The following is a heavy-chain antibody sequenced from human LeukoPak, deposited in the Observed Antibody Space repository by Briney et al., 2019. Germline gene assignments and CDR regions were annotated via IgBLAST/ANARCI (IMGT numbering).Heavy chain of an antibody. CDR1: GYTFTSYG. CDR2: ISAYNGNT. D-gene: IGHD2-2*01. J-gene: IGHJ6*03. CDR3: ARDIVVVPAATSKSYYYMDV. Sequence: GASVKVSCKASGYTFTSYGISWVRQAPGQGLEWMGWISAYNGNTNYAQKLQGRVTMTTDTSTSTAYMELRSLRSDDTAVYYCARDIVVVPAATSKSYYYMDVWGKGTTVTVSS. V-gene: IGHV1-18*01.